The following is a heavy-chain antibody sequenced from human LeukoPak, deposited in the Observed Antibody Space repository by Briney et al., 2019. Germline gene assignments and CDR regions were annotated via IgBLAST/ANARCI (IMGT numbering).Heavy chain of an antibody. D-gene: IGHD2-8*01. Sequence: PSETLSLTCTVSGGSISSSSYYWGWIRQPPGKGLEWIGYIYYSGSTNYNPSLKSRVTISVDPSKHQLSLKLSSVTAADTAVYYCASGGGYCTNGVCQPFDYWGQGTLVTVSS. CDR3: ASGGGYCTNGVCQPFDY. CDR2: IYYSGST. V-gene: IGHV4-61*05. J-gene: IGHJ4*02. CDR1: GGSISSSSYY.